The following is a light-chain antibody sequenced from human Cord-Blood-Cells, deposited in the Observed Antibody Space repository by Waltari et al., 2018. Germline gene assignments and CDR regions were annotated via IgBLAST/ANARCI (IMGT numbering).Light chain of an antibody. CDR2: GAS. V-gene: IGKV3-15*01. J-gene: IGKJ5*01. CDR3: QQYNNWPPIT. Sequence: IVMTQSLATLSASPGERPTLSCRASQCVSSNLAWYQQKPGQAPRLLIYGASTRATGIPARFSGSGSGTEFTLTISSLQSEDFAVYYCQQYNNWPPITFGQGTRLEIK. CDR1: QCVSSN.